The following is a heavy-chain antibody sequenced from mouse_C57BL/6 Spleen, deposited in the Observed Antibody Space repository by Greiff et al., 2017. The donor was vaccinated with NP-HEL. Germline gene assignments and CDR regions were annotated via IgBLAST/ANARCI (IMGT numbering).Heavy chain of an antibody. J-gene: IGHJ3*01. CDR1: GYSITSGYD. V-gene: IGHV3-1*01. Sequence: QSGPGMVKPSQSLSLTCTVTGYSITSGYDWHWIRHFPGNKLEWMGYISYSGSTNYNPSLKSRISITHDTSKNHFFLKLNSVTTEDTATYYCAREDYYGSSAWFAYWGQGTLVTVSA. CDR3: AREDYYGSSAWFAY. CDR2: ISYSGST. D-gene: IGHD1-1*01.